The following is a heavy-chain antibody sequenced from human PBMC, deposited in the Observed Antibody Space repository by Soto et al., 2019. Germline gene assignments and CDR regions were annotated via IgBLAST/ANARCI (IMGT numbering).Heavy chain of an antibody. CDR1: GGTFSSYA. CDR2: IIPIFGTA. D-gene: IGHD7-27*01. CDR3: ARTWAAQYYFDY. V-gene: IGHV1-69*06. J-gene: IGHJ4*02. Sequence: SVKVSCKASGGTFSSYAISWVRQAPGQGLEWMGGIIPIFGTANYAQKFQGRVTITADKSTSTAYMELSSLRSEDTAVYYCARTWAAQYYFDYWGQGTLVTVSS.